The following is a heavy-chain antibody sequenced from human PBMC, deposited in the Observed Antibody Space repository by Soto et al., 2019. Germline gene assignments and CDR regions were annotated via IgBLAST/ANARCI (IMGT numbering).Heavy chain of an antibody. CDR3: AKDMGGRYCSRTSCLYSFDY. CDR2: ISDSGST. J-gene: IGHJ4*02. D-gene: IGHD2-2*01. Sequence: EVQLLESGGGLVQPGGSLRLSCTASGFTFSTYAMSWVRQAPGKGLEWVSTISDSGSTYYADSVKGRFTISRDNSKNTLHREMNSLRAEDTAGNFCAKDMGGRYCSRTSCLYSFDYWGQRTLVTVSS. CDR1: GFTFSTYA. V-gene: IGHV3-23*01.